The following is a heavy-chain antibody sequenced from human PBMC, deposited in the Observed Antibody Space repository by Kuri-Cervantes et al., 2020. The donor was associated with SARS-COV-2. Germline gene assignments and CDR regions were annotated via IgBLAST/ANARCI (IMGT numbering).Heavy chain of an antibody. V-gene: IGHV1-46*01. CDR1: GYTFTSFY. J-gene: IGHJ4*02. Sequence: ASVKVSCKASGYTFTSFYIHWGRQAPGQGLEWMAIIIPIVDDTTYAQRFRDRVSVTMDTSTSTVYMEVSSLTSEDTAVYYCARSSSGGYSDFEHWGQGTLVTVSS. D-gene: IGHD1-26*01. CDR3: ARSSSGGYSDFEH. CDR2: IIPIVDDT.